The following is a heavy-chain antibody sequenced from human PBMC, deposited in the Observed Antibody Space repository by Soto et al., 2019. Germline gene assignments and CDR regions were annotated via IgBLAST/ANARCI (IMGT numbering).Heavy chain of an antibody. J-gene: IGHJ6*03. CDR2: INAGNGNT. CDR1: GYTFTSYA. CDR3: ARRGPLGRYCSGGSCYYPTHYYYYMDV. Sequence: ASVKVSCKASGYTFTSYAMHWVRQAPGQRLEWMGWINAGNGNTKYSQKFQGRVTISVDTSKNQFSLKLSSVTAADTAVYYCARRGPLGRYCSGGSCYYPTHYYYYMDVWGKGTTVTVSS. V-gene: IGHV1-3*01. D-gene: IGHD2-15*01.